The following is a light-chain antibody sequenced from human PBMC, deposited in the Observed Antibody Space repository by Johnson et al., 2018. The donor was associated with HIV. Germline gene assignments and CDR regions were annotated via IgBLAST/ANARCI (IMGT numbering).Light chain of an antibody. Sequence: QHVLTQPPSVSAAPGQKVTISCSGSSSNIGNNYVSWYQQLPGTAPKLLIYDNNKRPSGIPDRFSGSKSGTSATLGITGLQTGDEADYYCETWDSSLGVYYVFGTGTKVTVL. CDR3: ETWDSSLGVYYV. CDR2: DNN. CDR1: SSNIGNNY. J-gene: IGLJ1*01. V-gene: IGLV1-51*01.